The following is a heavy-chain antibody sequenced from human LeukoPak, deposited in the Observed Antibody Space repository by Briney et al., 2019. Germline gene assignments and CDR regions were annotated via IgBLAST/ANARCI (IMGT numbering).Heavy chain of an antibody. J-gene: IGHJ4*02. D-gene: IGHD6-13*01. V-gene: IGHV3-48*01. CDR2: IHGRTSPI. CDR1: GFTFSTHS. Sequence: PGGSLRLSCAASGFTFSTHSFNWVRQAPGKGLRWVSYIHGRTSPIYYADSVRGRFTISRDNAKNSVSLHMNSLRVEDTAVYYCARDASNGQQDYWGQGTLVTVSS. CDR3: ARDASNGQQDY.